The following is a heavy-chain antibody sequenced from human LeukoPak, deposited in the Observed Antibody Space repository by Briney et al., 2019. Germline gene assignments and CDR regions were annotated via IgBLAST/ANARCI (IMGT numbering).Heavy chain of an antibody. CDR1: GGSISSSY. J-gene: IGHJ4*01. Sequence: SETLSLTCTVSGGSISSSYWSWIRQPPGKGLEWIGYIYYTGTTNYNPSLKSRVTISLDTSENQFSLKLNSVTAADTAVYYCARLKGYSSGWYPSYYFDYWGHGTLVTVSS. CDR3: ARLKGYSSGWYPSYYFDY. D-gene: IGHD6-19*01. V-gene: IGHV4-59*08. CDR2: IYYTGTT.